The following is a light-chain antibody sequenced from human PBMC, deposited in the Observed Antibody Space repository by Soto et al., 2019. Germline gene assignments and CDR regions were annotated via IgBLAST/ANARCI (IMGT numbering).Light chain of an antibody. Sequence: LLTQSPATLSFSPGDRATLSFRARESVSRYLAWFQQRPGQPPTLLIYDAAIRATGIPARFSGSGSWTDFTPTISSLEPEEFAVYYCHQRSNLPAITFGQGTRLEIK. CDR2: DAA. CDR3: HQRSNLPAIT. CDR1: ESVSRY. J-gene: IGKJ5*01. V-gene: IGKV3-11*01.